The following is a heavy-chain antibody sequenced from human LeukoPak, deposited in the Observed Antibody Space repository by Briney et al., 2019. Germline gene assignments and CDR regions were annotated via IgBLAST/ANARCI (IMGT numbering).Heavy chain of an antibody. CDR2: ISSSGSTK. CDR3: ARDPYSGSYGNYYYYFMDV. D-gene: IGHD1-26*01. Sequence: GGSLRLSCAASGFTFSDYCVSWIRQAPGKGLEWVSYISSSGSTKYYADSVKGRFTISRDNAKNSLYLQMNSLRAEDTAVYYCARDPYSGSYGNYYYYFMDVWGKGTTVTISS. J-gene: IGHJ6*03. CDR1: GFTFSDYC. V-gene: IGHV3-11*04.